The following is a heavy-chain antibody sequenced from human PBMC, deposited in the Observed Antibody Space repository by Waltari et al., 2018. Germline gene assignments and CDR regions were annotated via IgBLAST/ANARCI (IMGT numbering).Heavy chain of an antibody. Sequence: EVQLVESGGGLVQPGGSLRLSCAASGISFSSFWMTWVRQAPGKGLEWVANIKQDGSEEYYVDSVKGRFNISKDNAKNSLYLQMNSLRAEDTAVYFCARERRGQSGWYYFDFWGQGSLVTVSS. CDR3: ARERRGQSGWYYFDF. J-gene: IGHJ4*02. CDR1: GISFSSFW. V-gene: IGHV3-7*01. D-gene: IGHD6-19*01. CDR2: IKQDGSEE.